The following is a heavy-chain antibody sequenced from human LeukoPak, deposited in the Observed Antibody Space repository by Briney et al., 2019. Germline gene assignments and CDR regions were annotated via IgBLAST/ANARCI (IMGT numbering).Heavy chain of an antibody. CDR1: GGSLSSSRYS. CDR2: ISYIGST. V-gene: IGHV4-39*01. Sequence: SETLSLTCTVSGGSLSSSRYSWGWIRQPPGKGLARIGSISYIGSTYYNPSLKSRVTISVDTSKNQFSLKLSSVTAADTAVYYCATYYYDSSGYYYSHYFDYWGQGTLVTVSS. CDR3: ATYYYDSSGYYYSHYFDY. D-gene: IGHD3-22*01. J-gene: IGHJ4*02.